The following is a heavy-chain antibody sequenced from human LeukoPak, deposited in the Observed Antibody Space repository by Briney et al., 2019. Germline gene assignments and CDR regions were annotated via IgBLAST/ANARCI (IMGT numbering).Heavy chain of an antibody. Sequence: ASVKVSCKASGYTFTGYYMHWVRQAPGQGLEWMGWINPNSGATNYAQKFQGRVTMTRDTSISTAYMELSRLRSDDTAVYYCARAAAADHFDYWGQGTLVTVSS. CDR3: ARAAAADHFDY. J-gene: IGHJ4*02. CDR2: INPNSGAT. D-gene: IGHD6-13*01. V-gene: IGHV1-2*02. CDR1: GYTFTGYY.